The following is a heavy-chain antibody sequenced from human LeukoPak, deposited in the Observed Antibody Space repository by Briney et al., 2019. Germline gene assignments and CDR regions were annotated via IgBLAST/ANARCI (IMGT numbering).Heavy chain of an antibody. D-gene: IGHD6-13*01. CDR1: GFTFRNYW. Sequence: GGSLRLSCEVSGFTFRNYWMTWVRQAPGRGLEWVANIKPDGSEKNYVDSVKGRFTISRDDAKNSLFLQMNSLRPEDTAVYFCARNDVAAAGDYWGQGTLITVSS. J-gene: IGHJ4*02. CDR3: ARNDVAAAGDY. CDR2: IKPDGSEK. V-gene: IGHV3-7*01.